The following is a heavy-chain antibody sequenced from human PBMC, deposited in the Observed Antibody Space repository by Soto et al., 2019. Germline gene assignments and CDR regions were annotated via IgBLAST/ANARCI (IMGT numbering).Heavy chain of an antibody. Sequence: PGGSLRLSCAASGFTFSSYSMNWVRQAPGKGLEWVSYISSSSSTIYYADSVKGRFTISRDNAKNSLYLQMNSLRDEDTAVYYCETPPGGSGSYHYYYYGMDVWGQGTTVTVSS. J-gene: IGHJ6*02. V-gene: IGHV3-48*02. CDR1: GFTFSSYS. CDR2: ISSSSSTI. D-gene: IGHD3-10*01. CDR3: ETPPGGSGSYHYYYYGMDV.